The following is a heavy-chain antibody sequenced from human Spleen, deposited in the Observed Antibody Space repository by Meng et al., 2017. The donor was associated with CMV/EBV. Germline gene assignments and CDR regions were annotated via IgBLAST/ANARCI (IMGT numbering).Heavy chain of an antibody. Sequence: GESLKISCAASGFTFRSYAMSWVRQAPGKGLEWVSTIGGSGNDTYYADSVKGRFTISRDNSNNILYLQVISLRPEDTAVYYCARAEDSTSWPFDYWGQGTLVTVSS. V-gene: IGHV3-23*01. CDR1: GFTFRSYA. CDR3: ARAEDSTSWPFDY. CDR2: IGGSGNDT. J-gene: IGHJ4*02. D-gene: IGHD6-13*01.